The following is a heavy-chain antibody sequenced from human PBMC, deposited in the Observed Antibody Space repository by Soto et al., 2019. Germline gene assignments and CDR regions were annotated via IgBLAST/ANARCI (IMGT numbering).Heavy chain of an antibody. D-gene: IGHD3-9*01. J-gene: IGHJ6*02. CDR2: INSIGGTT. V-gene: IGHV3-64*01. Sequence: GGSLRLSCSASGFTFSSYAMHWVRQAPGKGLEYFSVINSIGGTTDYANSVKGRFTISRDNSKNTLYLQMGSLRAEDMAVYYCSRVYQDLRYFDWLLSYGMDVWGQGTTVTVSS. CDR1: GFTFSSYA. CDR3: SRVYQDLRYFDWLLSYGMDV.